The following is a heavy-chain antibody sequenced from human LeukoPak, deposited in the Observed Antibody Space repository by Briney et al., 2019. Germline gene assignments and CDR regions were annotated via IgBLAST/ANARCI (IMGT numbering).Heavy chain of an antibody. Sequence: GGSLRLSCAVSGITLSNYGMSWVRQAPGKGLEWVAGISDSGGRTNYADSVKGRFTISRDNPKNTLYLQMNSLRAEDTAVYYCAKDLGPMIVVVHDAFDIWGQGTMVTVSS. D-gene: IGHD3-22*01. J-gene: IGHJ3*02. CDR1: GITLSNYG. V-gene: IGHV3-23*01. CDR2: ISDSGGRT. CDR3: AKDLGPMIVVVHDAFDI.